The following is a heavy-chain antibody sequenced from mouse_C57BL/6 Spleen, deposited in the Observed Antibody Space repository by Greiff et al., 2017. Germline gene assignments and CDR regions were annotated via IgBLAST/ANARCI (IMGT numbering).Heavy chain of an antibody. J-gene: IGHJ4*01. CDR2: IRSKSNNYAT. Sequence: DVQLQESGGGLVQPKGSLKLSCAASGFSFNTYAMNWVRQAPGKGLEWVARIRSKSNNYATYYADSVKDRFTISRDDSESMLYLQMNNLKTEDTAMYYCVRLRYGYYAMDYWGQGTSVTVSS. D-gene: IGHD1-1*01. V-gene: IGHV10-1*01. CDR1: GFSFNTYA. CDR3: VRLRYGYYAMDY.